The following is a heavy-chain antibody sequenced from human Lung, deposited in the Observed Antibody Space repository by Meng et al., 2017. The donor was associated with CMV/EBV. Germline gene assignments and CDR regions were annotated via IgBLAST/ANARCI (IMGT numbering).Heavy chain of an antibody. Sequence: SCAASGFTFSSYAMHWVRQAPGKGLEWVAVISYDGSNKYYADFVKGRFTISRDNSKNTLYLQMNSLRAEDTAVYYCARDWNVVVPAATYYYYGMDVWGQGTTVTVSS. CDR1: GFTFSSYA. J-gene: IGHJ6*02. CDR2: ISYDGSNK. V-gene: IGHV3-30-3*01. CDR3: ARDWNVVVPAATYYYYGMDV. D-gene: IGHD2-2*01.